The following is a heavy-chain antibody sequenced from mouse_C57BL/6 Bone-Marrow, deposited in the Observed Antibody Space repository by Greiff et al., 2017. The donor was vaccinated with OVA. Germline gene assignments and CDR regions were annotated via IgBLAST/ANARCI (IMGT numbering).Heavy chain of an antibody. CDR3: ASGYRYFDY. V-gene: IGHV5-4*03. CDR1: GFTFSSYA. D-gene: IGHD2-2*01. Sequence: EVKLQESGGGLVKPGGSLKLSCAASGFTFSSYAMSWVRQTPEKRLEWVATISDGGSYTYYPDNVKGRFTISRDNAKNNLYLQMSHLKSEDTAMYYCASGYRYFDYWGQGTTLTVSS. J-gene: IGHJ2*01. CDR2: ISDGGSYT.